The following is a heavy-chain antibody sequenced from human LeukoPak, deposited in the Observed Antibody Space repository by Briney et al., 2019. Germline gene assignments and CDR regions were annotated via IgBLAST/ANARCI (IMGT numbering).Heavy chain of an antibody. CDR1: GVPISSSSYY. J-gene: IGHJ4*02. D-gene: IGHD2/OR15-2a*01. CDR2: IYYSGST. V-gene: IGHV4-39*01. Sequence: SETLSLTCTVSGVPISSSSYYWGWIRQPPGKGLEWIGSIYYSGSTYYNPSLKSRVTISVDTSKNQFSLKLSSVTAADTAVYYCARQIFGDYWGQGTLVTVSS. CDR3: ARQIFGDY.